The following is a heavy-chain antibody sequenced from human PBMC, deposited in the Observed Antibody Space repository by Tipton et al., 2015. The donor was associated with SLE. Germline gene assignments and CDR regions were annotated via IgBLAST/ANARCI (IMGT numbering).Heavy chain of an antibody. CDR2: IDTSRST. CDR1: GGSISSGDYYY. V-gene: IGHV4-61*02. Sequence: LRLSCSVSGGSISSGDYYYWSWIRQPAGKGLEWIGRIDTSRSTNYNPSLKSRVTISVDTSKNQFSLKLSSVTTADTAVYYCAREVYYYYMDVWGKGTTVTVSS. J-gene: IGHJ6*03. CDR3: AREVYYYYMDV.